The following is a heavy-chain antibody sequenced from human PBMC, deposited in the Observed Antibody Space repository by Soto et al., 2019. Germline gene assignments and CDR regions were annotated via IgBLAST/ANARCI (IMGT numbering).Heavy chain of an antibody. J-gene: IGHJ5*02. CDR2: INHSGST. CDR3: ATLPPRIVVTLLPIPT. D-gene: IGHD2-21*01. Sequence: SETLSLTCAVYGGSFSGYYWTWIRQPPGTGLEWIGEINHSGSTNYNPSLKSRDTISVDTSKNQFSMRLRYVTAADTAVYYCATLPPRIVVTLLPIPTWGPGILVTVSS. V-gene: IGHV4-34*01. CDR1: GGSFSGYY.